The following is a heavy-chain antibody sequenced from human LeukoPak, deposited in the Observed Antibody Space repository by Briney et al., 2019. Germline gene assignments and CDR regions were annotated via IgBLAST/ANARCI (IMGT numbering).Heavy chain of an antibody. Sequence: ASVKVPCKAAGYTFTSYDINWVRQATGQGLEVMGGMNPNSGNTGYAQKFQGRVTMTRDMSTSTVYMELSSLRYEDTAMYYCAREPELPKIVVADAFDIWGQGTMVTVSS. CDR1: GYTFTSYD. J-gene: IGHJ3*02. CDR3: AREPELPKIVVADAFDI. V-gene: IGHV1-8*02. D-gene: IGHD3-22*01. CDR2: MNPNSGNT.